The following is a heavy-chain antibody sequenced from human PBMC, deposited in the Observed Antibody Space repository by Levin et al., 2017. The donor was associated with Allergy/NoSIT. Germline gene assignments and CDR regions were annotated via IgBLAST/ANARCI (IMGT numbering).Heavy chain of an antibody. J-gene: IGHJ6*02. CDR1: GYPFKRHY. CDR2: IDPGGSDT. D-gene: IGHD2-21*01. CDR3: ARGLVVVTRGAVIEFYSYGMGL. Sequence: ASVKVSCKASGYPFKRHYIQWVRQAPGQGLEWMGIIDPGGSDTHYAQKFQGRVNMTTDTASSSVYMELSSLRSEDPAMYFCARGLVVVTRGAVIEFYSYGMGLWGQGTPVTVSS. V-gene: IGHV1-46*02.